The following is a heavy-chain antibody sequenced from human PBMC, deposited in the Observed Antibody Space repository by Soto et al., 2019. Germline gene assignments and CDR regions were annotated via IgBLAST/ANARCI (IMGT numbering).Heavy chain of an antibody. V-gene: IGHV3-30*18. D-gene: IGHD3-10*01. CDR2: ISYDGSNK. CDR1: GFTFNTYG. J-gene: IGHJ4*02. Sequence: QVQLVESGGGVVQPGRSPRLSCAASGFTFNTYGMHWVRQAPGKGLEWVAVISYDGSNKYYTDSVKGRFTISRDNSKNTLYLQMYSLRAEDTAVYYCAKDISGVLWFGEFHGPDYWGQGTLVTVSS. CDR3: AKDISGVLWFGEFHGPDY.